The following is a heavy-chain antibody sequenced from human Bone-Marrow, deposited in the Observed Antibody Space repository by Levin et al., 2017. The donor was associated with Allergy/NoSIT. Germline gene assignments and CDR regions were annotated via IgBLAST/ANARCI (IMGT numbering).Heavy chain of an antibody. CDR3: ARVTPAVRGVMKFGWFDT. V-gene: IGHV4-39*02. Sequence: PSETLSLNCSVSGGSISTNAHYWAWIRQPPEKELEWIGTIYYTGGETDYNSSLKSRVTISIDTSRNHFSLHLNSLTAADTAVYFCARVTPAVRGVMKFGWFDTWGQGTLVTVSS. CDR1: GGSISTNAHY. J-gene: IGHJ5*01. CDR2: IYYTGGET. D-gene: IGHD3-10*01.